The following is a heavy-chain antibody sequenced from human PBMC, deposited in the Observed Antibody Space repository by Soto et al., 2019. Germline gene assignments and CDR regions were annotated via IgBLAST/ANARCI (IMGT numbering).Heavy chain of an antibody. Sequence: EVQLVESGGGLVQPGGSLRLPCAASGFIFSNSWMHWVRQAPGKGLVWVSRINSDGSSTDYADSVKGRFTISRDNAKNTLYLQMNSLRAEDTALYYCARDWSGPGNSAYYYYNMDVWGKGTTVTVSS. D-gene: IGHD3-3*01. V-gene: IGHV3-74*01. CDR1: GFIFSNSW. CDR2: INSDGSST. J-gene: IGHJ6*03. CDR3: ARDWSGPGNSAYYYYNMDV.